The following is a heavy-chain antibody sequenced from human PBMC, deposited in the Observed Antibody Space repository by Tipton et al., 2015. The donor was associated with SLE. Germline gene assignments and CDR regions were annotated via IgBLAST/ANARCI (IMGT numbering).Heavy chain of an antibody. CDR2: INHSGST. V-gene: IGHV4-4*02. CDR1: GGSISSSNW. D-gene: IGHD1-26*01. J-gene: IGHJ4*02. Sequence: TLSLTCAVSGGSISSSNWWSWVRQPPGKGLEWIGEINHSGSTNYNPSLKSRVTISVDTSKNQFSLKLSSVTAADTAMYYCARGVGADYWGQGTLVTVSS. CDR3: ARGVGADY.